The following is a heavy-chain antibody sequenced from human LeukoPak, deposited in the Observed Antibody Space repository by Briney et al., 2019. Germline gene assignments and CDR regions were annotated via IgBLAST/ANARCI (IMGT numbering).Heavy chain of an antibody. CDR1: GFTFDDHA. CDR2: ISWNSGSI. CDR3: ASGHYYFDY. D-gene: IGHD3-3*01. Sequence: GRSLRLSCAASGFTFDDHAMHWVRQAPGKGLEWVSGISWNSGSIGYADSVKGRFTISRDNAKNSLYLQMNSLRAEDTAVYYCASGHYYFDYWGQGTLVTASS. V-gene: IGHV3-9*01. J-gene: IGHJ4*02.